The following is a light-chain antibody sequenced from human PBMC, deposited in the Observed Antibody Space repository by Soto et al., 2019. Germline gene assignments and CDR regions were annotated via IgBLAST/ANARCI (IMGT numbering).Light chain of an antibody. Sequence: QSVLTQPASVSGSPGQSITISCTGTSSDVGGYNYVSWYQHHPGKAPKLMIYDVTYRPSGVSNRFSGSKSGYTASLTISGLQADDEANYFCCSYTNTNTHVIFGGGTKLTVL. CDR1: SSDVGGYNY. CDR2: DVT. V-gene: IGLV2-14*03. J-gene: IGLJ2*01. CDR3: CSYTNTNTHVI.